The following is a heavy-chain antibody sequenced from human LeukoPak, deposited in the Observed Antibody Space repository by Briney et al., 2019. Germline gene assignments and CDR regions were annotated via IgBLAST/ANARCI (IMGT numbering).Heavy chain of an antibody. CDR3: AKAHDSGRYFDY. CDR1: GFTFDDYA. CDR2: ISWNSGSI. J-gene: IGHJ4*02. Sequence: GGSLRLPCAASGFTFDDYAMHWVRQAPGKGLEWVSGISWNSGSIGYAGSVKGRFTISRDNAKNSLYLQMNSLRAEDTALYYCAKAHDSGRYFDYWGQGTLVTVSS. V-gene: IGHV3-9*01. D-gene: IGHD3-10*01.